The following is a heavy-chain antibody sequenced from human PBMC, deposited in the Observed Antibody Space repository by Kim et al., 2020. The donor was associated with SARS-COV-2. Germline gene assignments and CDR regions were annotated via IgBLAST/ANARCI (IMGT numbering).Heavy chain of an antibody. CDR2: INHSGST. Sequence: SETLSLTCAVYGGSFSGYYWSWIRQPPGKGLEWIGEINHSGSTNYNPSLKSRVTISVDTSKNQFSLKLSSVTAADTAVYYCARAYYYGSGTGMDVWGQGTTGTVSS. V-gene: IGHV4-34*01. D-gene: IGHD3-10*01. J-gene: IGHJ6*02. CDR3: ARAYYYGSGTGMDV. CDR1: GGSFSGYY.